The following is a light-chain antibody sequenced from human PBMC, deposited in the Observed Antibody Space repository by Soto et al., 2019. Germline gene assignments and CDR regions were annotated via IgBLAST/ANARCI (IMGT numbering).Light chain of an antibody. CDR1: SSDVGGYNY. CDR2: DVT. J-gene: IGLJ3*02. Sequence: QSALTQPRSVSGSPGQSVTISCTGTSSDVGGYNYVSWYQQHPGKAPKLMIYDVTKRPSGVPDRFSGSKSVNTASLTISGLQAEDEADYYCCSYAARSTLVFGGGTKLTVL. V-gene: IGLV2-11*01. CDR3: CSYAARSTLV.